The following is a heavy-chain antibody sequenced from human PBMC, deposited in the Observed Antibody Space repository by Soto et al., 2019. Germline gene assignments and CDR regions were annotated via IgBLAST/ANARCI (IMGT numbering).Heavy chain of an antibody. CDR2: ISGSGGST. V-gene: IGHV3-23*01. J-gene: IGHJ5*02. CDR3: AKSKSMVRGVTNWFDP. D-gene: IGHD3-10*01. Sequence: EVQLLESGGGLVQPGGSPRLSCAASGFTFSSYAMSWVRQAPGKGLEWVSAISGSGGSTYYADSVKGRFTISRDNSKNTLYLQMNSLRAEDTAVYYCAKSKSMVRGVTNWFDPWGQGTLVTVSS. CDR1: GFTFSSYA.